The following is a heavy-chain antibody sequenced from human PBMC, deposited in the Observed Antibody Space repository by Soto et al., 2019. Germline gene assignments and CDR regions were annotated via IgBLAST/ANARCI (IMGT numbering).Heavy chain of an antibody. Sequence: GGSLRLSCAASGFTFSSYSMNWVRQAPGKGLEWVSSISSSSSYIYYADSVKGRFTISRDNAKNSLYLQWSSLKASDTAMYYCARPSTIFGAPFDYWGQGTLVTVSS. J-gene: IGHJ4*02. D-gene: IGHD3-3*01. CDR1: GFTFSSYS. CDR3: ARPSTIFGAPFDY. V-gene: IGHV3-21*04. CDR2: ISSSSSYI.